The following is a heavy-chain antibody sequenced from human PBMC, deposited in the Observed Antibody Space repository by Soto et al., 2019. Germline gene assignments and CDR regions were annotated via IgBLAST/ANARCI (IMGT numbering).Heavy chain of an antibody. V-gene: IGHV3-23*01. Sequence: EVQLLESGGGLVQPGGSLRLSCAASGFTFSNYAMTWVRQAPGKGLEWVSTVTGSGGRTSYTDSVKGRFTISRDNSNSKNTLYLQMNSLRAEDSAIYYCAKDLNPLPVDIVVSSYFDFWGQGTLVTVSS. D-gene: IGHD2-2*01. CDR1: GFTFSNYA. CDR2: VTGSGGRT. CDR3: AKDLNPLPVDIVVSSYFDF. J-gene: IGHJ4*02.